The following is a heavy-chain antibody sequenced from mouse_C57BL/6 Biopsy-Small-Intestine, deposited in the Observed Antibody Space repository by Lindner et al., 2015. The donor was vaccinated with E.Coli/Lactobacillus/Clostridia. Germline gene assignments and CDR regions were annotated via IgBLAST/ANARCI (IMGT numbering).Heavy chain of an antibody. CDR3: ARLSLYNYAMDY. CDR2: ISSAGSYT. J-gene: IGHJ4*01. Sequence: VQLQESGGGLLKPGGSLKLSCVASGFIFNIYGMSWVRQTPDKRLEWVATISSAGSYTHYPDSVKGRFTISRDNAQNTLYLHMASLSSEDTAMYYCARLSLYNYAMDYWGQGTSVTVSS. CDR1: GFIFNIYG. V-gene: IGHV5-6*01. D-gene: IGHD6-2*01.